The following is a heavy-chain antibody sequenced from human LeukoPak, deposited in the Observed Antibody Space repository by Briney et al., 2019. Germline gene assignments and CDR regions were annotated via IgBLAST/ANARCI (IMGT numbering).Heavy chain of an antibody. J-gene: IGHJ6*02. D-gene: IGHD3-10*01. V-gene: IGHV1-18*01. CDR2: ISAYNGNT. Sequence: ASVKVSCKASGYTFTSYGISWVRQAPGQGLEWMGWISAYNGNTNYAQKLQGRVTMTTDTSTSTAYMELRSLRSDDTAVYYCARDSLYYYGSGSYYNRYYYYGMDVWGQGTTVTVSS. CDR1: GYTFTSYG. CDR3: ARDSLYYYGSGSYYNRYYYYGMDV.